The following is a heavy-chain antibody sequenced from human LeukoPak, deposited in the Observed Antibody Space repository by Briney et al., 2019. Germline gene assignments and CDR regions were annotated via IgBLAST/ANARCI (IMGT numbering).Heavy chain of an antibody. CDR2: ISGSGGST. CDR1: GFTFSSYA. V-gene: IGHV3-23*01. CDR3: AKDVFELYDIYDH. J-gene: IGHJ4*02. D-gene: IGHD3-9*01. Sequence: PGGPLRLSCAASGFTFSSYAMSWVRQAPGKGLEWVSAISGSGGSTYNADSVKGRFTISRDNSKNTLYLQMNSLRAEDTAVYYCAKDVFELYDIYDHWGQGTLVTVSS.